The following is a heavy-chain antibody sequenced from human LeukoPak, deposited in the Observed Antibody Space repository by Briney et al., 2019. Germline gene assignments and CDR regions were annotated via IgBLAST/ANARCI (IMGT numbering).Heavy chain of an antibody. D-gene: IGHD2-2*01. CDR3: ARVGTGVPAAHTIDY. CDR2: ISSSSSYI. V-gene: IGHV3-21*01. CDR1: GFTFSSYS. J-gene: IGHJ4*02. Sequence: PGGSLRLSCAASGFTFSSYSMNWVRQAPGKGLEWVSSISSSSSYIYYADSVKGRFTISRDNAKNSLYLQMNGLRAEDTAVYYCARVGTGVPAAHTIDYWGQGTLVTVSS.